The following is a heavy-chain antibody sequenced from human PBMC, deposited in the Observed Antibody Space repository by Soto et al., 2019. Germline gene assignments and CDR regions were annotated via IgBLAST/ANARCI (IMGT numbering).Heavy chain of an antibody. V-gene: IGHV3-23*01. CDR1: GFTFSIYA. CDR2: ISGGSEVT. CDR3: ARKRTLTTVRDFDY. D-gene: IGHD4-17*01. J-gene: IGHJ4*02. Sequence: PGGSLRLSCAASGFTFSIYAMGWVRQTPGKGLEWVSIISGGSEVTYYADSVKGRFTIFRDNSKNTLYLQMNSLRAEDTAVYYCARKRTLTTVRDFDYWGQGTLVTVSS.